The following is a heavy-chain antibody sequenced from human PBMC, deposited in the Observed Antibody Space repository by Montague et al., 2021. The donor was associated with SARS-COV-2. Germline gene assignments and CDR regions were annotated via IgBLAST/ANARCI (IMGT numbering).Heavy chain of an antibody. CDR2: IYYTGNT. V-gene: IGHV4-39*02. D-gene: IGHD3-22*01. CDR3: ARLKRYLDSSPSPSAFDF. J-gene: IGHJ3*01. Sequence: SETLSLTCTVSGGSITSNIYYWTWVRQPPGKGLEWIGNIYYTGNTYYNPSLKSPVTISVVTSKNHFTLTLSSVTAAETAVYYCARLKRYLDSSPSPSAFDFWGQGTKVTVSS. CDR1: GGSITSNIYY.